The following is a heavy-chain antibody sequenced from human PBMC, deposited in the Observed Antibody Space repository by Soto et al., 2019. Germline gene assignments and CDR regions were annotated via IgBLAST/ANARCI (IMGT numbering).Heavy chain of an antibody. J-gene: IGHJ6*02. V-gene: IGHV4-61*08. Sequence: SETLSLTCTVPVGSGSSGDYFCSWRLQSPGKRLEWIAYIYYSGSTNYNPSLKSRATISVDTSKSQVSLTLTSMTAADAALYYCARSPNYYYYGFDVWVQGTAVTVSS. CDR2: IYYSGST. CDR1: VGSGSSGDYF. D-gene: IGHD3-10*01. CDR3: ARSPNYYYYGFDV.